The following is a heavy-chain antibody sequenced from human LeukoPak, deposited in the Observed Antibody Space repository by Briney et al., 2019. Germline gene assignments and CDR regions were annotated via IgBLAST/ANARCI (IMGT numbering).Heavy chain of an antibody. CDR2: ISSSSSYI. CDR3: ARDAGIAAAGPYFDY. Sequence: GGSLRLSCAASGFTFSSYSMNWVRQAPGKGLEWVSSISSSSSYIYYADSVKGRFTISRDNAKNSLYLQMNSLRAEDTAVYYCARDAGIAAAGPYFDYGGQGTLVTVSS. J-gene: IGHJ4*02. CDR1: GFTFSSYS. D-gene: IGHD6-13*01. V-gene: IGHV3-21*01.